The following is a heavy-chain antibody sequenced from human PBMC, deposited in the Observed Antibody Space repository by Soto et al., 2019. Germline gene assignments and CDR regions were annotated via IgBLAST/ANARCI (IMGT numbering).Heavy chain of an antibody. V-gene: IGHV3-21*01. CDR1: GFTFSSYS. J-gene: IGHJ4*02. Sequence: EVQLVESGGGLVKPGGSLRLSCAASGFTFSSYSMNWVRQAPGKGLEWVSSISSSSSYIYYADSWKGRFTISRDNAKNSVYLQMNSLRAEDTDVYYCAREGYNWNYKGDYWGQGTLVTVSS. CDR2: ISSSSSYI. D-gene: IGHD1-7*01. CDR3: AREGYNWNYKGDY.